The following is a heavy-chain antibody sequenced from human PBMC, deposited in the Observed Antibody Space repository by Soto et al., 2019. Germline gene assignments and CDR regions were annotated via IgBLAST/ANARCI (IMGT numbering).Heavy chain of an antibody. J-gene: IGHJ6*02. CDR3: ARDALPYYDFWSGYTHYGMDV. D-gene: IGHD3-3*01. CDR2: INHSGST. V-gene: IGHV4-34*01. CDR1: GGSFSGYY. Sequence: PSETLSLTCAVYGGSFSGYYWSWIRQPPGKGLEWIGEINHSGSTNYNPSLKSRVTISVDTSKNQFSLKLSSVTAADTAVYYCARDALPYYDFWSGYTHYGMDVWGQGTTVTVS.